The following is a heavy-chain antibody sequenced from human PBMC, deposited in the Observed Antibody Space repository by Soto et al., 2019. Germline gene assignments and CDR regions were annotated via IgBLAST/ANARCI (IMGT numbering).Heavy chain of an antibody. CDR3: ARDNGLAGSFDP. D-gene: IGHD2-21*01. CDR2: ISYTSSTI. CDR1: GFTFTTYS. J-gene: IGHJ5*02. V-gene: IGHV3-48*02. Sequence: GSLLPACASSGFTFTTYSMNWVRQAPGKGLEWVSYISYTSSTIYYADSVRGRFTISRDNAKNSLFLQMNSLRDEDTAVYYCARDNGLAGSFDPWGQGTLVTVYS.